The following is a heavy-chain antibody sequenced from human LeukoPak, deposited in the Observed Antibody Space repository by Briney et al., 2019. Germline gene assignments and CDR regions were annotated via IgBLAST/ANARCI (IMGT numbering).Heavy chain of an antibody. CDR3: ARGRREIIAARFVDY. V-gene: IGHV4-34*01. J-gene: IGHJ4*02. D-gene: IGHD6-6*01. Sequence: SETLSLTCAVYGGSFSGYYWSWIRQPPGKGLEWIGEINHSGSTNYNPSLKSRVTISVDTSKNQFSLKLSSVTAADTAVYYCARGRREIIAARFVDYWGQGTLVTVSS. CDR1: GGSFSGYY. CDR2: INHSGST.